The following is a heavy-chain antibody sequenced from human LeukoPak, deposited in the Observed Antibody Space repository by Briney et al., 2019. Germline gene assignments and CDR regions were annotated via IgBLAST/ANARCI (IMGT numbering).Heavy chain of an antibody. D-gene: IGHD1-20*01. Sequence: GASVKVSCRASGYTFTSYGIRWVRQAPGQGLEWMGWISAYNGNTNYAQKLQGRVTMTTDTSTSTAYMELRSLRSEDTAVYYCARDSARNWNDVEGASDIWGQGTMVTVSS. CDR2: ISAYNGNT. J-gene: IGHJ3*02. CDR1: GYTFTSYG. V-gene: IGHV1-18*01. CDR3: ARDSARNWNDVEGASDI.